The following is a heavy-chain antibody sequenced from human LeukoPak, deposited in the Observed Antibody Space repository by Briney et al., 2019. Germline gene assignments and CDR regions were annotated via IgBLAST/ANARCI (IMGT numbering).Heavy chain of an antibody. CDR2: ISYDGSNK. D-gene: IGHD6-13*01. V-gene: IGHV3-30*18. CDR3: AKTSAPRTSSIEDY. J-gene: IGHJ4*02. CDR1: GFTFSNYG. Sequence: PGGSLRLSCAASGFTFSNYGMHWVRQAPGKGLEWVAVISYDGSNKYYADSVKGRFTISRDNSKNTLYLQMNSLRAEDTAVYYCAKTSAPRTSSIEDYWGQGTLVTVSS.